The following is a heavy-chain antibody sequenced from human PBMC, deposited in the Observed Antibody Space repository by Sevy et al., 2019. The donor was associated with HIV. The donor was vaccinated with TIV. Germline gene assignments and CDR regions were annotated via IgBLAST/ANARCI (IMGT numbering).Heavy chain of an antibody. Sequence: GGSLRLSCAASGFTLSDYYMSWIRQAPGKGLQWISYISSNSDTIYYADSVKGRFTISRDNAKNSLYLQMSSLRAEDTAVYYCKRDHVKDGDLGDYYYYAMDVWGQGTTVTVSS. CDR1: GFTLSDYY. D-gene: IGHD4-17*01. CDR3: KRDHVKDGDLGDYYYYAMDV. J-gene: IGHJ6*02. V-gene: IGHV3-11*01. CDR2: ISSNSDTI.